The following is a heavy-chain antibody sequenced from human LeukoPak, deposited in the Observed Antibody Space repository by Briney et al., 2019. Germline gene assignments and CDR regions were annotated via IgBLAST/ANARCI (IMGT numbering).Heavy chain of an antibody. V-gene: IGHV3-7*01. CDR1: GFSFSRYW. J-gene: IGHJ4*02. CDR3: ARDSFETDNDY. Sequence: GSLRLSCVASGFSFSRYWMSWVRQAPGKGLEWVANIKEDGSEQYYADSLKGRFTISRDNVTNSLYLHIDSLRAEDTAVYYCARDSFETDNDYWGQGTLVTVSS. D-gene: IGHD1-14*01. CDR2: IKEDGSEQ.